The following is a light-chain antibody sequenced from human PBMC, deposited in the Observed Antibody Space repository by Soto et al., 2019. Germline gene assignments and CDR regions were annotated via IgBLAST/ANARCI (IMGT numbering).Light chain of an antibody. CDR2: TVS. J-gene: IGKJ3*01. Sequence: IQMTQSPSSVSASVGDTVTLSCQTSHGVSGWLAWYQQKPGKAPTLLIYTVSNLQSGVPSRFSGSGSGTDFNLPLTHLQPEDFATYLCQQGKTFPFTFGPGTKVEVK. V-gene: IGKV1-12*01. CDR3: QQGKTFPFT. CDR1: HGVSGW.